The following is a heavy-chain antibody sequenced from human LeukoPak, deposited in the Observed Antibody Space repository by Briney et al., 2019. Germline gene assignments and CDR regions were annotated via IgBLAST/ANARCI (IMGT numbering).Heavy chain of an antibody. V-gene: IGHV4-34*01. Sequence: SETLSLTCVVYGGSFSGYYWSWIRQPPGKGLEWIGEINHSGSTNYNPSLKSRVTISVDTSENQFSLKLSSVTAADTAVYYCARGKMYSSSWYNYWGQGTLVTVSS. CDR2: INHSGST. CDR3: ARGKMYSSSWYNY. J-gene: IGHJ4*02. CDR1: GGSFSGYY. D-gene: IGHD6-13*01.